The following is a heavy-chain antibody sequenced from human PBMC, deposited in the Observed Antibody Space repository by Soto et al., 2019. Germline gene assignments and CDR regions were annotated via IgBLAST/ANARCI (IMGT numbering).Heavy chain of an antibody. D-gene: IGHD5-12*01. Sequence: GGSLRLSCAGSGFNFGAYGMSWVRQAPGEGLEWVSYISETTSSTNYADSVKGRFTISRDNAKNSVFLQMTSLRAEDTAVYYCARVVSGYNLIVASPCSHGTCLFDSWGQGTLVTVSS. CDR3: ARVVSGYNLIVASPCSHGTCLFDS. J-gene: IGHJ4*02. V-gene: IGHV3-48*01. CDR1: GFNFGAYG. CDR2: ISETTSST.